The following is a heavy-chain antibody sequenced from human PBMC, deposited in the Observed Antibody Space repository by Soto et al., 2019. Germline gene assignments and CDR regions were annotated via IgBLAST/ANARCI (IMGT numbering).Heavy chain of an antibody. CDR1: GFTFSDYY. CDR2: ISSSSSYT. CDR3: ARVPETYYYDSSGYLDY. D-gene: IGHD3-22*01. V-gene: IGHV3-11*06. Sequence: GGSLRLSCAASGFTFSDYYMSWIRQAPGKGLEWVSYISSSSSYTNYADSVKGRFTISRDNAKNSLYLQMNSLRAEDTAVYYCARVPETYYYDSSGYLDYWGREPWSPSPQ. J-gene: IGHJ4*02.